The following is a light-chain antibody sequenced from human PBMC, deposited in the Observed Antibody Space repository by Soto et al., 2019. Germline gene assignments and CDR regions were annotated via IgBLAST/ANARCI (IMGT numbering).Light chain of an antibody. V-gene: IGKV1-9*01. Sequence: DIQLTQFPSFLSASVGDTVTITCRASQAIGNDLAWYQQKPGKAPQLLIYGASTLQSGVPSRFSGSGSGTEFALTFNSLQPEDFSTDSYQQLRNYRLITFGQGTRLEFK. J-gene: IGKJ5*01. CDR2: GAS. CDR3: QQLRNYRLIT. CDR1: QAIGND.